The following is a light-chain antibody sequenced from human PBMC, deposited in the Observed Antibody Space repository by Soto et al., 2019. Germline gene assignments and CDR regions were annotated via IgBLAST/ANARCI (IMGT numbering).Light chain of an antibody. Sequence: EIMMTQSPATLSVAPGERATLSCRASQSVGNNLAWYQQKPGQTPRLLIYYASTRATGIPARFSGSGSGTEFTLTISSLQSEDFALYYCQQYNDWPPITFGQGTRLEIK. CDR2: YAS. CDR1: QSVGNN. CDR3: QQYNDWPPIT. V-gene: IGKV3-15*01. J-gene: IGKJ5*01.